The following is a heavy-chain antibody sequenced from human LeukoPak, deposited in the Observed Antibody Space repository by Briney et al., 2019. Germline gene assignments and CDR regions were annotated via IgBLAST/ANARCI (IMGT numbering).Heavy chain of an antibody. Sequence: ASVKVSCTASGYTFTRYYIHWVRQAPGQGLEWMGIINPSGGSTSYAQKFQGRVTMTRDMSTSTVYMELSSLTSEDTAVYYCARALAAAAGRRAAMMGDWGQGTLVTVSS. CDR1: GYTFTRYY. CDR2: INPSGGST. CDR3: ARALAAAAGRRAAMMGD. D-gene: IGHD6-13*01. J-gene: IGHJ4*02. V-gene: IGHV1-46*01.